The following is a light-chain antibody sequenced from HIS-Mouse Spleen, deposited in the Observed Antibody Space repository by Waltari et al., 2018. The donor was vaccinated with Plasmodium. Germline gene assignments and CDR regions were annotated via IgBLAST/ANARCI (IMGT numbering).Light chain of an antibody. CDR2: QDS. J-gene: IGLJ2*01. CDR1: KLGAKY. CDR3: QAWDSSTGV. Sequence: SYELTQPPSVSVSPGQTASITCSGDKLGAKYACWDQTKPGQSPVLVIYQDSKRPSGIPERFSGSNSGNTATLTISGTQAMDEADYYCQAWDSSTGVFGGGTKLTVL. V-gene: IGLV3-1*01.